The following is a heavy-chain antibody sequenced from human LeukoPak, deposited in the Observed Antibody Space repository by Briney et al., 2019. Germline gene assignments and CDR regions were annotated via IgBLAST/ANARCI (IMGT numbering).Heavy chain of an antibody. D-gene: IGHD6-13*01. J-gene: IGHJ4*02. V-gene: IGHV4-4*07. CDR2: IYTSGST. CDR3: ARVGSNSSWYNSFDY. Sequence: SETLPLTCTVSGGSISSYYWSWIRQPAWKGLEWIGRIYTSGSTNYNPSLKSRVTMSVDTSKNQFSLKLSSVTAADTAVYYCARVGSNSSWYNSFDYWGQGTLVTVSS. CDR1: GGSISSYY.